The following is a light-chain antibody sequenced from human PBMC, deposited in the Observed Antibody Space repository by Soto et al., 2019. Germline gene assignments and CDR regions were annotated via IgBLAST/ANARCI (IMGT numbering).Light chain of an antibody. J-gene: IGKJ4*01. CDR3: QKDNSAPRI. CDR1: QGISNY. CDR2: AAS. Sequence: DVQMTQAPSSLSASVGDRVTITCRASQGISNYLAWYQQKPGKVPKLLIYAASILQSGVPSRFSGRGSGTDFTLTISILQPEDGATYYCQKDNSAPRIFGGGIKVEIK. V-gene: IGKV1-27*01.